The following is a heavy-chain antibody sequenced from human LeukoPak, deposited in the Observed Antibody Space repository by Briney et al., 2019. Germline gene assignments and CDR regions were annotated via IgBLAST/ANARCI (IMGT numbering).Heavy chain of an antibody. V-gene: IGHV3-11*04. D-gene: IGHD1-26*01. CDR2: NSSSGSTI. CDR3: AREYRLCDY. Sequence: GGSLRLSCAASGFTFSDYYMSWLRQAPGKGLEWVSYNSSSGSTIYYADSVKGRFTISRDNAKNSLYLKMNNLRADGTAVYYCAREYRLCDYWRQETLVTVSS. CDR1: GFTFSDYY. J-gene: IGHJ4*02.